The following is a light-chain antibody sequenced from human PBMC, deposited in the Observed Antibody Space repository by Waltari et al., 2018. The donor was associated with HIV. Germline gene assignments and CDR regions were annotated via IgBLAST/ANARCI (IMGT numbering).Light chain of an antibody. CDR3: AAWDDSLSGLWV. CDR2: RNN. Sequence: SVLTQPPSASGTAGQRVTISCSGSSSNIGSNYVYWYQQLPGTAPKLLIYRNNQRPSGVPDRFSGSKSGTSASLAISGLRSEDEADYYCAAWDDSLSGLWVFGGGTKLTVL. V-gene: IGLV1-47*01. CDR1: SSNIGSNY. J-gene: IGLJ3*02.